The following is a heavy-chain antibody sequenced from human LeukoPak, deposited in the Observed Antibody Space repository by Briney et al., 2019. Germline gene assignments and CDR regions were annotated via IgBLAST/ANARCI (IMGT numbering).Heavy chain of an antibody. V-gene: IGHV4-61*02. J-gene: IGHJ6*03. D-gene: IGHD1-26*01. CDR3: ARVPTSIPFMDV. CDR2: IYTSGST. CDR1: GGSISSGAYY. Sequence: SQTLSLTCTVSGGSISSGAYYWSWIRQSAGKGLEWIGRIYTSGSTNYNPSLKSRVTISVETSKSQFSLKLSSVTAADTAVYYCARVPTSIPFMDVWGKGTTVTVSS.